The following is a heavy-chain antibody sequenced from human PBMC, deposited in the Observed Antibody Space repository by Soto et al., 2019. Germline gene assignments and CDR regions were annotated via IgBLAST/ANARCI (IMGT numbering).Heavy chain of an antibody. V-gene: IGHV3-15*01. CDR2: IKTKTDGGAT. J-gene: IGHJ4*02. Sequence: EGQLVESGGGLVKPGGSLKLYCEGSGLTFSDAYMSWVRQAPGKGLEWVGRIKTKTDGGATEYAAPVKGRFNISRDDSKNTLYVEMNSLKTEDTAVYYCTTDRPSRLRKPRVWGQGTLVTVSS. CDR3: TTDRPSRLRKPRV. CDR1: GLTFSDAY. D-gene: IGHD4-17*01.